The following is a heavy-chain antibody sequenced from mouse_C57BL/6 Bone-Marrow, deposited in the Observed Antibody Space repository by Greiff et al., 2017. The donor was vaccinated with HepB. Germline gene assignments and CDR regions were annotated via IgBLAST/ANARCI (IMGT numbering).Heavy chain of an antibody. Sequence: VQLQQSGAELVRPGASVKLSCTASGFNIKDDYMHWVKQRPEQGLEWIGWIDPENGDTEYASKFQGQATITADTSSNTAYLQLSSLTSEDTAVYYCATPYYYVSSSLPYWGQGTLVTVSA. CDR1: GFNIKDDY. D-gene: IGHD1-1*01. CDR3: ATPYYYVSSSLPY. V-gene: IGHV14-4*01. CDR2: IDPENGDT. J-gene: IGHJ3*01.